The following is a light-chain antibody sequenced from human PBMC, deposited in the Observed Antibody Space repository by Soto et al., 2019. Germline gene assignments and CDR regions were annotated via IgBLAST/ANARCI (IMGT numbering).Light chain of an antibody. CDR2: EVS. Sequence: QSALTQPPSASGSPGQSVTISCTGTSSDVGGYNYVSWYQQHPGKAPKLMIYEVSERPSGVPDRFSGSKSSNTASLTVSGLQAEDEADYYCSSYPGSNNFVFGTGTKV. CDR1: SSDVGGYNY. J-gene: IGLJ1*01. CDR3: SSYPGSNNFV. V-gene: IGLV2-8*01.